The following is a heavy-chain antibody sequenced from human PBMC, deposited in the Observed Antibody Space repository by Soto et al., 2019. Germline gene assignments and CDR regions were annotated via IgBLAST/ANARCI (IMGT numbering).Heavy chain of an antibody. D-gene: IGHD3-22*01. J-gene: IGHJ3*02. CDR2: ISAYNGNT. CDR3: ARDLYRTDSSGYYGAFDI. Sequence: QVQLVQSGAEVKKPGASVKVSCKASGYTFTSYGISWVRQAPRQGLEWMGWISAYNGNTNYAQKLQGRVTMTTDTAPSTDYMGLRRLRSDDTAVYYCARDLYRTDSSGYYGAFDIWGQGTMVTVSS. V-gene: IGHV1-18*01. CDR1: GYTFTSYG.